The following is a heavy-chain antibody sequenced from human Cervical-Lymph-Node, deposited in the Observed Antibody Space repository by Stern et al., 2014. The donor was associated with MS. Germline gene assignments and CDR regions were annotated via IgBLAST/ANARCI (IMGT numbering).Heavy chain of an antibody. CDR3: ARMESMIVVVPSFWFDP. J-gene: IGHJ5*02. CDR1: GGSISSGDYY. V-gene: IGHV4-30-4*01. Sequence: QLQLQESGPGLVKPSQTLSLTCTVSGGSISSGDYYWSWIRQPPGKGLGGFGYIFYSGSTYYNPSLKSRVTISVDTSKNQFSLKLSSVTAADTAVYYCARMESMIVVVPSFWFDPWGQGTLVTVSS. D-gene: IGHD3-22*01. CDR2: IFYSGST.